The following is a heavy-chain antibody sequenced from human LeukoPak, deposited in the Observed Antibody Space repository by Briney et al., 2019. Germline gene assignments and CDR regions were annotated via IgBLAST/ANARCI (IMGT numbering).Heavy chain of an antibody. D-gene: IGHD3-16*02. CDR1: GGSFSGYY. J-gene: IGHJ4*02. CDR3: ARGLLDYVWGSYRAQRYYFDY. V-gene: IGHV4-34*01. Sequence: SETLSLTCAVYGGSFSGYYWSWIRQPPGKGLEWIGEINHSGSTNYNPSLKSRVTISVDTSKNQFSLKLSSVTAADTAVYYCARGLLDYVWGSYRAQRYYFDYWGQGTLVTVSS. CDR2: INHSGST.